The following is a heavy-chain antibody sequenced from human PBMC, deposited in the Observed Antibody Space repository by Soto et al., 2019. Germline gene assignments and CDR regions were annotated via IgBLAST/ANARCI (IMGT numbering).Heavy chain of an antibody. Sequence: PSETLSLTCTVSGGSTSSYYWSWIRQPAGKGLEWIGRIYASGSANYNPSLKSRVTMSVDTSKSQFSLKLSSVTAADTAVYYCARGGFSGHDSWGQGTLVTVSS. CDR1: GGSTSSYY. D-gene: IGHD5-12*01. CDR3: ARGGFSGHDS. CDR2: IYASGSA. V-gene: IGHV4-4*07. J-gene: IGHJ5*01.